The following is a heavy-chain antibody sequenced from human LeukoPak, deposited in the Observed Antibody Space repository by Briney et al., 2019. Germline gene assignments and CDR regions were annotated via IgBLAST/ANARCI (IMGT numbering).Heavy chain of an antibody. CDR3: AREERLRWTAY. CDR1: GFTFSSYA. J-gene: IGHJ4*02. CDR2: ISGSGSST. Sequence: GGSLRLSCAASGFTFSSYAMIWVRQAPGKGLEWVSIISGSGSSTYYADSVKGRFTISRDNAKNSLYLQMNSLRAEDTAVYYCAREERLRWTAYWGQGTQVTVSS. D-gene: IGHD4-23*01. V-gene: IGHV3-23*01.